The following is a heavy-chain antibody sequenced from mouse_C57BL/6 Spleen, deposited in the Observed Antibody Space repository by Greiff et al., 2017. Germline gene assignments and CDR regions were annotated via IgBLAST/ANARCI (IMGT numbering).Heavy chain of an antibody. CDR2: IYPRSGNT. J-gene: IGHJ3*01. CDR3: ASPNYDYDGRVFAD. D-gene: IGHD2-4*01. V-gene: IGHV1-81*01. CDR1: GYTFTSYG. Sequence: QVQLQQSGAELARPGASVKLSCKASGYTFTSYGISWVKQRTGQGLEWIGEIYPRSGNTYYNEKFKGKATLTADKSSSTAYMELRSLTSEDSAVYFCASPNYDYDGRVFADWGQGTLVTVSA.